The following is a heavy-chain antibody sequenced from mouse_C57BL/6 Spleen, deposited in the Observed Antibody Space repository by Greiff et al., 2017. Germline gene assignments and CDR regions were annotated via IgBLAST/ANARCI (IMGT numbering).Heavy chain of an antibody. Sequence: EVQLQQSGPELVKPGASVKISCKASGYTFTDYYMNWVKQCHGKSLEWIGDINPNNGGTSYNQKFKGKATLPVDKSSSTAYMELRSLTSEDSAVYYCAKTAQATSFAYWGQGTLVTVSA. J-gene: IGHJ3*01. CDR3: AKTAQATSFAY. V-gene: IGHV1-26*01. CDR1: GYTFTDYY. D-gene: IGHD3-2*02. CDR2: INPNNGGT.